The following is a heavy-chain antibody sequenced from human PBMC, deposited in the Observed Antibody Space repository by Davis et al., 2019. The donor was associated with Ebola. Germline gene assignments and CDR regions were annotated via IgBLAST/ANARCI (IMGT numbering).Heavy chain of an antibody. CDR2: IRSKANSYAT. Sequence: GGSLRLSCAASGFTFSGSAMHWVRQASGKGLEWVGRIRSKANSYATAYAASVKGRFTISRDDSKNTAYLQMNSLKTEDTAVYYCTMSSPYYYYGMDVWGQGTTVTVSS. CDR3: TMSSPYYYYGMDV. V-gene: IGHV3-73*01. D-gene: IGHD6-13*01. CDR1: GFTFSGSA. J-gene: IGHJ6*02.